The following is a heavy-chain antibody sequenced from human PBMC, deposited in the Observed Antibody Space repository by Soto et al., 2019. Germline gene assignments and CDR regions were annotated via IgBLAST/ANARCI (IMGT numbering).Heavy chain of an antibody. D-gene: IGHD3-10*01. CDR3: ARGRRVRGVIIPYYFDY. J-gene: IGHJ4*02. V-gene: IGHV4-34*01. CDR2: INHSGST. CDR1: GGSFSGYY. Sequence: QVQLQQWGAGLLKPSETLSLTCAVYGGSFSGYYWSWIRQPPGKGLEWIGEINHSGSTNYNPSLKSRVTISVDTSKHQFSLKLSSVTAADTAVYYCARGRRVRGVIIPYYFDYWGQGTLVTVSS.